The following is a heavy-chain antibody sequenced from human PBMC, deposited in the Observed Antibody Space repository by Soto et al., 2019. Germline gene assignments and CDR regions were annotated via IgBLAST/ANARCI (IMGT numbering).Heavy chain of an antibody. J-gene: IGHJ4*02. CDR2: IYDSGSP. D-gene: IGHD1-26*01. CDR1: GGSISVYY. Sequence: ETLSLTCTISGGSISVYYWSWIRQPPGQALEWIGYIYDSGSPYYNPSLKSRVIISADTSTNQISLKLTSATAADTAVYYCARGVGSSPPQYWGRGTLVTVSS. CDR3: ARGVGSSPPQY. V-gene: IGHV4-59*01.